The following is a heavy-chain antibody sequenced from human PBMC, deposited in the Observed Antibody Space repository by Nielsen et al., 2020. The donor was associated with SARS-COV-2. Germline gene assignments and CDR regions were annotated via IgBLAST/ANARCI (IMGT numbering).Heavy chain of an antibody. CDR2: ISDDGINK. CDR3: ASPPAINYGMDV. V-gene: IGHV3-30*03. Sequence: VRQAPGKGLEWVAVISDDGINKYYADSVQGRFTISRDNSKNTLLLQMDSLRPEDTAVYYCASPPAINYGMDVWGQGTTVTVSS. J-gene: IGHJ6*02. D-gene: IGHD2-2*01.